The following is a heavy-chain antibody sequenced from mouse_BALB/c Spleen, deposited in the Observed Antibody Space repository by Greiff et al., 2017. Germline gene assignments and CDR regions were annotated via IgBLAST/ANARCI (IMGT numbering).Heavy chain of an antibody. V-gene: IGHV10-1*02. D-gene: IGHD2-1*01. CDR1: GFTFNTYA. CDR3: ERHGNYYYAMDY. CDR2: IRSKSTNYAT. J-gene: IGHJ4*01. Sequence: EVKLMESGGGLVQPTGSLTLSCAASGFTFNTYAMNWVRQAPGKGLEWVARIRSKSTNYATYYADSVKDRFTISSDDSQSMHYLQMNTVKTEDTAMDYCERHGNYYYAMDYWGQGTSVTVSS.